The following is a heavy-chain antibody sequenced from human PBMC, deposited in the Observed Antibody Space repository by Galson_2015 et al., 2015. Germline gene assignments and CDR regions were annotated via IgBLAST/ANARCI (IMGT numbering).Heavy chain of an antibody. D-gene: IGHD6-13*01. CDR3: ARGGRTKNSSRENFDY. V-gene: IGHV3-53*01. Sequence: SLRLSCAASGFTVSSNYMSWVRQAPGKGLEWVSVIYSGGSTYYADSVKGRFTISRDNSKNTLYLQMNSLRAEDTAVYYCARGGRTKNSSRENFDYWGQGTLVTVSS. J-gene: IGHJ4*02. CDR2: IYSGGST. CDR1: GFTVSSNY.